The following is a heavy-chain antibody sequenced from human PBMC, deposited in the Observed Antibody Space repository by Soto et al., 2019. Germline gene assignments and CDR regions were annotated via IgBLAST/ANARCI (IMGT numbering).Heavy chain of an antibody. Sequence: VQLVESGGASVQPGRSLRLSCAASGFNFDNFAMHWVRQAPGKGLEWVSGIGWNTGNIGYGDSVEGRFTISRDNAKKTLYLQMDSLRSEDTALYYCATARGGYRHREFDSWGHGTLVTVSS. CDR1: GFNFDNFA. V-gene: IGHV3-9*01. D-gene: IGHD1-26*01. CDR3: ATARGGYRHREFDS. CDR2: IGWNTGNI. J-gene: IGHJ5*01.